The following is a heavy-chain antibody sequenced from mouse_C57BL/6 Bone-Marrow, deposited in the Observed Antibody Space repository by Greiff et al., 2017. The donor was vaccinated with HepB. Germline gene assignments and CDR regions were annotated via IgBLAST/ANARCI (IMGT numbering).Heavy chain of an antibody. CDR3: ARGWLPSAMDY. CDR1: GYTFTSYW. J-gene: IGHJ4*01. V-gene: IGHV1-53*01. CDR2: INPRNGDT. D-gene: IGHD2-3*01. Sequence: QVQLQQPGTELVKPGASVKLSCKASGYTFTSYWIHWVKQRPGQGLEWIGNINPRNGDTDYSEKFKSKATLTVDKSSSTAYMQLSSLSSEESAAYYCARGWLPSAMDYWGQGTSVTVSA.